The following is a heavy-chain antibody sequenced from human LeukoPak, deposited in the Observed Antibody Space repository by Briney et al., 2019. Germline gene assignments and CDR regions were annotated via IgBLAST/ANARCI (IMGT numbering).Heavy chain of an antibody. V-gene: IGHV5-51*01. CDR3: ARRSGGLPPYYYYYMDV. CDR2: IYPGDSDT. D-gene: IGHD3-3*01. CDR1: GYSFTSYW. Sequence: GESLKISCKGSGYSFTSYWIGWVRQMPGKGLEWMGIIYPGDSDTRYSPSFQGQVTISADRSISTAYLQWSSLKASDTAMYYCARRSGGLPPYYYYYMDVWGKGTTVTVSS. J-gene: IGHJ6*03.